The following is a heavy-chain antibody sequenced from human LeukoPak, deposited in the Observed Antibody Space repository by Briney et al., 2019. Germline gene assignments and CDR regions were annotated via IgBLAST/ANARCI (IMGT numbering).Heavy chain of an antibody. CDR3: ARERPEIDY. J-gene: IGHJ4*02. Sequence: GGSLRLSCAASGFTFSSYEMNWVRQAPGKGLEWVSYISSSGSTIYYADSVKGRFTPSRDNAKNSLYLQMNSLRAEDTAVYYCARERPEIDYWGQGTLVTVSS. CDR1: GFTFSSYE. CDR2: ISSSGSTI. V-gene: IGHV3-48*03.